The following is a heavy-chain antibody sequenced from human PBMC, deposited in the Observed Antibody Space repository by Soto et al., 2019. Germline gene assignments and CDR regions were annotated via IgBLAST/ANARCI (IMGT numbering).Heavy chain of an antibody. V-gene: IGHV1-18*01. CDR1: GYTFTTYG. Sequence: ASVKVSCKTSGYTFTTYGVTWVRQAPGQGLEWMGWISGYNGNTNYAQKFQGRVTMTTDTSTNTAYLELRSLRYDDTAVYYCARGDYGGWFDPWGQGALVT. D-gene: IGHD4-17*01. J-gene: IGHJ5*02. CDR3: ARGDYGGWFDP. CDR2: ISGYNGNT.